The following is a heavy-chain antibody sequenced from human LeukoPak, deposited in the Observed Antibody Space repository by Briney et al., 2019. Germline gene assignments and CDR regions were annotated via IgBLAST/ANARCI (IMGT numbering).Heavy chain of an antibody. CDR1: GYTFTGYY. Sequence: ASVKVSCKASGYTFTGYYMHWVRQAPGQGLEWMGWINPNSGGTNYAQKFQGRVTMTRDTSISTAYMELSRLRSDDTAVYYCARDLFRRFLEWLLVFDPWGQGTLVTVSP. CDR3: ARDLFRRFLEWLLVFDP. CDR2: INPNSGGT. J-gene: IGHJ5*02. V-gene: IGHV1-2*02. D-gene: IGHD3-3*01.